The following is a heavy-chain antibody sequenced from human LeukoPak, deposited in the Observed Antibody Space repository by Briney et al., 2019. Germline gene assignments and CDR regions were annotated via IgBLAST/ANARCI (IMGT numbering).Heavy chain of an antibody. V-gene: IGHV4-61*08. J-gene: IGHJ3*02. CDR3: ARARYVNSFYAFDI. Sequence: PSQTLSLTCTVSGGSISSGDYYWSWIRQPPGKGLEWIGYIYYSGSTNYNPSLKSRVTISVDTSKNQFSLKLSSVTAADTAVYYCARARYVNSFYAFDIWGQGTLVTVSS. D-gene: IGHD3-9*01. CDR1: GGSISSGDYY. CDR2: IYYSGST.